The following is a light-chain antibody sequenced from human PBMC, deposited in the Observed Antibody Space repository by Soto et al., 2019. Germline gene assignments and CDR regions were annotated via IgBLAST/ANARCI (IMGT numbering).Light chain of an antibody. CDR1: GSDVGGYNY. CDR3: GSFAASNNLL. CDR2: DVS. J-gene: IGLJ2*01. Sequence: QSALTQPPSASGSPGQSVTISCTGTGSDVGGYNYVSWYQQHPGKAPKLVIFDVSRRPSGVPDRFSGSKSGNTASLTVSGLQDEDEADYYCGSFAASNNLLFGRGTKLPVL. V-gene: IGLV2-8*01.